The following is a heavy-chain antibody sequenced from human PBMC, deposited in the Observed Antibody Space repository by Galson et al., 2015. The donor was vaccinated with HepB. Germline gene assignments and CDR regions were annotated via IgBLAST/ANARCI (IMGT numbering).Heavy chain of an antibody. CDR3: ARAPGRVGPFDF. D-gene: IGHD1-26*01. V-gene: IGHV3-23*01. J-gene: IGHJ4*02. CDR2: IGGNGDRT. Sequence: QAPGRGLEWVSGIGGNGDRTYYADSVKGRLTISRDNSKNTLYLQMISLRAEDTAIYYCARAPGRVGPFDFWGRGTLVTVSS.